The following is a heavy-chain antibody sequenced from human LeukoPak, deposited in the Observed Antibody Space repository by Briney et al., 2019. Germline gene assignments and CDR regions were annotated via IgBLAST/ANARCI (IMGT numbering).Heavy chain of an antibody. CDR2: ISGSGGST. V-gene: IGHV3-23*01. CDR1: GFTFSSYA. Sequence: GGSLRLSCAASGFTFSSYAMSWVHQAPGKGLEWVSAISGSGGSTYYADSVKGRFTISRDNSKNTLYLQMNSLRAEDTAVYYCAKGKVVVVAFSVFDYWGQGTLVTVSS. D-gene: IGHD2-15*01. J-gene: IGHJ4*02. CDR3: AKGKVVVVAFSVFDY.